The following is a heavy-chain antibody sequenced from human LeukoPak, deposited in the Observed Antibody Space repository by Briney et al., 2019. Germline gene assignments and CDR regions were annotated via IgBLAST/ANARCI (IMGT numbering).Heavy chain of an antibody. CDR3: ARDILFSADGDY. CDR2: INPSGGST. J-gene: IGHJ4*02. Sequence: ASVNVSCKASGYTFTSYYMHWVRQAPGQGLEWMGIINPSGGSTSYAQKFQGRVTMTRDTSISTAYMELSRLRSDDTAVYYCARDILFSADGDYWGQGTLVTVSS. CDR1: GYTFTSYY. V-gene: IGHV1-46*01.